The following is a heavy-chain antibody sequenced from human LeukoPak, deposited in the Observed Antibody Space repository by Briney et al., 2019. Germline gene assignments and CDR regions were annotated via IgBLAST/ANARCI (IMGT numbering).Heavy chain of an antibody. CDR3: ARGLDYDSSDYYFSPVGEYFDY. CDR1: GGSISSGDYY. V-gene: IGHV4-30-4*01. D-gene: IGHD3-22*01. CDR2: IYYSGST. J-gene: IGHJ4*02. Sequence: PSETLSLTCTVSGGSISSGDYYWSWIRQPPGTGLEWIGYIYYSGSTYYNPSLKSRVTISVDTSKNQFSLKLSSVTAADTAVYYCARGLDYDSSDYYFSPVGEYFDYWGQGTLVTVSS.